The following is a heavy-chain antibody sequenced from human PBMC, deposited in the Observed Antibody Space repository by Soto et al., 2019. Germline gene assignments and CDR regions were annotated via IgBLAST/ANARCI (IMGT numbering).Heavy chain of an antibody. Sequence: EVQLVESGGVVVQPGGSLRLSCAASGFTFDDYTMHWVRQAPGKGLEWVSLISWDGGSTYYADSVKGRFTISRDNSKNSLYLQMNSLRTEDTALYYCAKGGGVLVITADAFDIWGQGTMVTVSS. CDR2: ISWDGGST. J-gene: IGHJ3*02. CDR1: GFTFDDYT. CDR3: AKGGGVLVITADAFDI. D-gene: IGHD3-22*01. V-gene: IGHV3-43*01.